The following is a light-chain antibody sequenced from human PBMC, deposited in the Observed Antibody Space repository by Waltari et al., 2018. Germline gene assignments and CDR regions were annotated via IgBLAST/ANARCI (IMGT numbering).Light chain of an antibody. J-gene: IGLJ3*02. V-gene: IGLV6-57*03. CDR1: SGGIALSH. CDR3: QSYDATTQV. CDR2: QDY. Sequence: NFMLTQPHSVSESPGKTVTITCTRSSGGIALSHGQWYRQRPGSAPTTLIYQDYRRPSGVPDRFSGYIAISSNSASLTIARLEPEDEADYYCQSYDATTQVFGGGTKLTVL.